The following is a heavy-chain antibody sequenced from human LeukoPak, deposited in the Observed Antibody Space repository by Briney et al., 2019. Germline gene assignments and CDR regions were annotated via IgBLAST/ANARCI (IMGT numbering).Heavy chain of an antibody. Sequence: GGSLRFSCAASGVTFSSYSMNWVRQAPGKGLEWVSSISSSSSYIYYADSVKGRFTISRDNAKNSLYLQMNSLRAEDTAVYYCARDRGYDYVWGSYRYTDPFDYWGQGTLVTVSS. CDR2: ISSSSSYI. CDR3: ARDRGYDYVWGSYRYTDPFDY. J-gene: IGHJ4*02. D-gene: IGHD3-16*02. V-gene: IGHV3-21*01. CDR1: GVTFSSYS.